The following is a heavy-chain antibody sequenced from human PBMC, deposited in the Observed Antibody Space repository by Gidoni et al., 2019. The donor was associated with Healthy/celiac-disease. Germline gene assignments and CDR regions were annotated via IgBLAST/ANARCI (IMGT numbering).Heavy chain of an antibody. Sequence: EVQLLESGGGLVQPGGSLRLSCAAFGVTFSSYAMSWVRQAPGQGLEWVSAISGSGGSTYYADSVKGRFTISRDNSKNTLYLQMNSLRAEDTAVYYCAKTSAYDSSGYYYGDAFDIWGQGTMVTVSS. CDR3: AKTSAYDSSGYYYGDAFDI. CDR2: ISGSGGST. D-gene: IGHD3-22*01. CDR1: GVTFSSYA. J-gene: IGHJ3*02. V-gene: IGHV3-23*01.